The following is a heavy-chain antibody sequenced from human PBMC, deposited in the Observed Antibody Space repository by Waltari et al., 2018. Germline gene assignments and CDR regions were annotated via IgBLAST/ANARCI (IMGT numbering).Heavy chain of an antibody. Sequence: VQVLESGVGLVQPGGSLAPLVAASGFTFTRHAMTWVRQAPGKGLEWVSAIPGDGGSTYYADSVKGRFTISRDNSKNTVYLQMNSLRAEDTAIYYCAKDRQGVWDYWGQGTLVTVSS. V-gene: IGHV3-23*01. CDR3: AKDRQGVWDY. CDR2: IPGDGGST. D-gene: IGHD2-8*01. CDR1: GFTFTRHA. J-gene: IGHJ4*02.